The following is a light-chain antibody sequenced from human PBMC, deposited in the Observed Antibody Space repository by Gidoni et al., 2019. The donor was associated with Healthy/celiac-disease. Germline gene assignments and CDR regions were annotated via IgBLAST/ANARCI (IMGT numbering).Light chain of an antibody. V-gene: IGLV2-23*02. CDR1: SSDVGSYNL. J-gene: IGLJ2*01. CDR2: EVS. Sequence: CTGTSSDVGSYNLVSWYQQHPGKAPKLMIYEVSKRPSGVSNRFSGSKSGNTASLTISGLQAEDEADYYCCSYAGSVVFGGGTKLTVL. CDR3: CSYAGSVV.